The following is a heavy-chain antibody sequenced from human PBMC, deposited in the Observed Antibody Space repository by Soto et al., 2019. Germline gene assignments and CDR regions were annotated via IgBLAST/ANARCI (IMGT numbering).Heavy chain of an antibody. Sequence: GASVKVSCKASGYTFTGYYMHWVRQAPGQGLEWMGWINPNSGGTNYAQKFQGRVTMTRDTSISTAYMELSRLRSDDTAVYYCARVRTTVTTFDAFDIWGQGTVVTVSS. CDR3: ARVRTTVTTFDAFDI. CDR2: INPNSGGT. CDR1: GYTFTGYY. V-gene: IGHV1-2*02. J-gene: IGHJ3*02. D-gene: IGHD4-17*01.